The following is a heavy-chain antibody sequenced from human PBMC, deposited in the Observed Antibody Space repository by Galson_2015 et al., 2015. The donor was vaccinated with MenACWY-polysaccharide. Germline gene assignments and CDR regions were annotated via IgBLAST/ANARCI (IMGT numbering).Heavy chain of an antibody. CDR2: ISGSGGST. J-gene: IGHJ4*02. CDR1: GFTFSNYA. V-gene: IGHV3-23*01. D-gene: IGHD5-18*01. CDR3: AKLFSSQLWAPIDY. Sequence: SLRLSCAASGFTFSNYALNWVRQAPGKGLEWVSAISGSGGSTYYADSVKGRFTIPRDNSKKTLYLQMNSLRAEDTAVYYCAKLFSSQLWAPIDYWGQGTLVTVSS.